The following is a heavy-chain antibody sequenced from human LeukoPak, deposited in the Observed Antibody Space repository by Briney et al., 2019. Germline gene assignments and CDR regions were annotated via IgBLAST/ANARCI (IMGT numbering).Heavy chain of an antibody. V-gene: IGHV3-23*01. CDR1: GFTFSGYA. Sequence: GVSLRLSCAASGFTFSGYAMNWVRQAPGKGLEWVSAIDGSGDTTYYADSVKGRFTISRDNSKKTLYLQMNSLRAEDTAVYYCAKCHDSSTWRWDYWGEGTLVTVSS. CDR3: AKCHDSSTWRWDY. CDR2: IDGSGDTT. D-gene: IGHD6-6*01. J-gene: IGHJ4*02.